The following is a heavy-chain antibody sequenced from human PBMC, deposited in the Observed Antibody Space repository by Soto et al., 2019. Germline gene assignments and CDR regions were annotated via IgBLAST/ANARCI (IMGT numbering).Heavy chain of an antibody. V-gene: IGHV3-74*01. Sequence: GGSLRLSCAASGFTFSSSWMHWLRQAPGKGLVWVSHINSDGTDTNYADSVKGRFTISRDNAKNTVYLQMNSLRAEDTAVYYCARDWSYALNYWGQGXLVTVYS. D-gene: IGHD3-16*01. CDR2: INSDGTDT. CDR1: GFTFSSSW. CDR3: ARDWSYALNY. J-gene: IGHJ4*02.